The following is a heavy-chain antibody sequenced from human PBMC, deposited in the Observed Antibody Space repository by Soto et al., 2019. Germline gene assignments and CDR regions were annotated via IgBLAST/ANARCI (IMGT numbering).Heavy chain of an antibody. J-gene: IGHJ5*01. CDR1: GGSISSYY. CDR2: IYYSGST. CDR3: ARHDHEKIAVAGIYWFYS. D-gene: IGHD6-19*01. V-gene: IGHV4-59*08. Sequence: QEQLQESGPGLVKPSETLSLTCTVSGGSISSYYWSWIRQSPGKGLEWIGYIYYSGSTNYNPSLKSRVTISVDTSKNQFSLNLSSVTAADTAVYYCARHDHEKIAVAGIYWFYSWGQGTLVTVSS.